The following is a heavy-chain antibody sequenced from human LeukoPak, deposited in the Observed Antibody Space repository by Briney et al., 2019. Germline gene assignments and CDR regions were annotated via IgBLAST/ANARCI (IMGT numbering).Heavy chain of an antibody. CDR3: ARARAFDY. J-gene: IGHJ4*02. CDR2: ISYDGSNK. CDR1: GFTFSSYA. V-gene: IGHV3-30*04. Sequence: GGSLRLSCAASGFTFSSYAMHWVSQAPGKGLEWVAVISYDGSNKYYADSVKGRFTISRDNSKNTLYLQMNSLRAEDTAVYYCARARAFDYWGQGTLVTVSS.